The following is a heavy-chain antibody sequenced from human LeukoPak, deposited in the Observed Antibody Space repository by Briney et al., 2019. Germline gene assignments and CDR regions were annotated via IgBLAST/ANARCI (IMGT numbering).Heavy chain of an antibody. CDR2: IKRDGSEK. Sequence: GGSLRLSCAASGFTFSSYWMSWVRQAPGKGLEWVANIKRDGSEKYYVDSVKGRFTISRDNADNSLYLQMDSLRAEDTAVYYCAKVGGGWWSSDYWGQGTLVTVSS. CDR3: AKVGGGWWSSDY. J-gene: IGHJ4*02. CDR1: GFTFSSYW. V-gene: IGHV3-7*05. D-gene: IGHD2-15*01.